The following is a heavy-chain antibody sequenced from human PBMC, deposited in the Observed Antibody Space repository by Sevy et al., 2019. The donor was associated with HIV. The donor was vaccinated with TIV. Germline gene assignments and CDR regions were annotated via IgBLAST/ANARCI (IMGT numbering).Heavy chain of an antibody. CDR1: GFTFTSSA. Sequence: ASVKVSCKASGFTFTSSAEQWVRQARGQRLEWIGWIVVGSGNTNYAQRFQERVTITRDMSTSTAYMELSSLRSEDTAVYYCAAVGGFFGDFDYWGQGTLVTVSS. CDR2: IVVGSGNT. D-gene: IGHD2-15*01. CDR3: AAVGGFFGDFDY. V-gene: IGHV1-58*01. J-gene: IGHJ4*02.